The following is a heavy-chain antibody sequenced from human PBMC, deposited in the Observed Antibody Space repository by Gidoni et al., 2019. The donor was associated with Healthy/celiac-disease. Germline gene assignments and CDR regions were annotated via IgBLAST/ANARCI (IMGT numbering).Heavy chain of an antibody. CDR1: GFTFSSYA. D-gene: IGHD3-22*01. Sequence: EVQLLESGGGLVQPGGSLRLACAASGFTFSSYAMSWVRQAPGKGLEWVSAIRGSGGSTYYADSVKGRFTISRDNSKNTLYLQMNSLRAEDTAVYYCAKDPSPRITMIVVGRAFDYWGQGTLVTVSS. CDR2: IRGSGGST. J-gene: IGHJ4*02. V-gene: IGHV3-23*01. CDR3: AKDPSPRITMIVVGRAFDY.